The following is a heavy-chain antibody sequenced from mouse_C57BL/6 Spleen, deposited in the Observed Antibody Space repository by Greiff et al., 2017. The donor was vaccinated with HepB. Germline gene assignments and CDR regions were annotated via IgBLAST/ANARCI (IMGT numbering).Heavy chain of an antibody. CDR3: GNWEDYAMDY. J-gene: IGHJ4*01. Sequence: QVQLKQSGPELVKPGASVKISCKASGYAFSSSWMNWVKQRPGKGLEWIGRIYPGDGDTNYNGKFKGKATLTADKSSSTAYMQLSSLTSEDSAVYFCGNWEDYAMDYWGQGTSVTVSS. V-gene: IGHV1-82*01. CDR1: GYAFSSSW. D-gene: IGHD4-1*01. CDR2: IYPGDGDT.